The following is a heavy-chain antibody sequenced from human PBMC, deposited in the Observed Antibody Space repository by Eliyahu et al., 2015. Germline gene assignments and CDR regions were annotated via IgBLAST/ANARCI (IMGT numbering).Heavy chain of an antibody. V-gene: IGHV2-70*15. Sequence: QVTLRESGPALVKPTQTLTLTCXFSGFSLTTSGMCVSWIRQPPGKAPEWLASIHWDDGKKYSASLQTRLTISKDSSKNQVVLTMTDMGPVDTATYYCVRSPQWEIRRFDIWGQGSLVTVSS. D-gene: IGHD1-26*01. CDR3: VRSPQWEIRRFDI. CDR2: IHWDDGK. CDR1: GFSLTTSGMC. J-gene: IGHJ4*02.